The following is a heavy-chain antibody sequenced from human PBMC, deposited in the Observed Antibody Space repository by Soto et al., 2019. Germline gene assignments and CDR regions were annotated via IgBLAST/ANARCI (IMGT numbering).Heavy chain of an antibody. CDR1: GGTFSSYT. J-gene: IGHJ2*01. CDR3: AREGLRWLHWYFDL. D-gene: IGHD4-17*01. Sequence: QVQLVQSGAEVKKPGSSVKVSCKASGGTFSSYTISWVRQAPGQGLEWMGRIIPILGIANYAQKFQGRVTITADKSTSTAYMELSSLRSEDTAVYYCAREGLRWLHWYFDLWGRGTLVTVSS. CDR2: IIPILGIA. V-gene: IGHV1-69*08.